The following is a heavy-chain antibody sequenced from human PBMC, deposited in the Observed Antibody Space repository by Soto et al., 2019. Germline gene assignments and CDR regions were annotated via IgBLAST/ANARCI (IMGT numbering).Heavy chain of an antibody. D-gene: IGHD3-16*01. CDR1: GFTFSSYS. Sequence: EVQLVESGGGLVQPGGSLRLSCAASGFTFSSYSMNWVRQAPGKGLEWVSYISSSSSTIYYADSVKGRFTISRDNAKNSLYLQMNSLRDEDTAVYYCARAKPLRSSDAFDIWGQGTMVTVSS. V-gene: IGHV3-48*02. CDR2: ISSSSSTI. J-gene: IGHJ3*02. CDR3: ARAKPLRSSDAFDI.